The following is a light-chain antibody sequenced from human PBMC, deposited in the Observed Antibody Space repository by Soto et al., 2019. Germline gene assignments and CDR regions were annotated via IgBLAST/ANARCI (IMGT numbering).Light chain of an antibody. CDR2: KAS. J-gene: IGKJ1*01. CDR1: ERISTW. V-gene: IGKV1-5*03. CDR3: QQYRGYAWT. Sequence: DIQMTQSPSTLSAFVGDRVTITCRASERISTWLAWYQQKPGKPPKLMISKASTLESGVPSRFSGSGSGTDFTLTISGLQPEDAAMYYCQQYRGYAWTFGQGAKVE.